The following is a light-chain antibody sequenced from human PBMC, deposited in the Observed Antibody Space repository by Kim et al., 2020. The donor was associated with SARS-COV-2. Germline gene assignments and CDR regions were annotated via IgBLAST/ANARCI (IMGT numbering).Light chain of an antibody. CDR3: QQNGGSPPYS. CDR1: PSVSSNY. Sequence: EIVLTQSPGTLSLTPGERATLSCRASPSVSSNYLAWYQQKPGQAPRLLIYGASNRATGIPDKFTGSGSGTDFTLTNSRLEPEDFAVYHCQQNGGSPPYSVGQGTKLEI. J-gene: IGKJ2*03. CDR2: GAS. V-gene: IGKV3-20*01.